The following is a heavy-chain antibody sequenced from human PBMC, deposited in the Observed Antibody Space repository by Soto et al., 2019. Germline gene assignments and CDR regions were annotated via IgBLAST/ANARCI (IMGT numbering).Heavy chain of an antibody. J-gene: IGHJ4*02. V-gene: IGHV1-69*02. D-gene: IGHD3-3*01. CDR3: ATSIVVPPVATFGLEF. Sequence: QVQLVQSGAEVKKPGSSVKVSCEASGGTFTSYTLSWVRQAPGQGLEWMGRIIPLLGISYYAEKFQGRVTISADKSTSTAYMEMRSLRSEDAGVYCCATSIVVPPVATFGLEFWGQGTLGSVSP. CDR1: GGTFTSYT. CDR2: IIPLLGIS.